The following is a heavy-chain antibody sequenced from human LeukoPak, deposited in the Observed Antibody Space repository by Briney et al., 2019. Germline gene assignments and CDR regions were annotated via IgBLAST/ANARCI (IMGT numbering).Heavy chain of an antibody. Sequence: SETLSLTCAVYGGSFSGYYWSWIRQPPGKGLEWIGEINHSGSTNYNPSLKSRVTISVDTSKNQFSLKPSSVTAADTAVYYCASDIVVVTATHMDVWGKGTTVTVSS. CDR2: INHSGST. V-gene: IGHV4-34*01. CDR1: GGSFSGYY. CDR3: ASDIVVVTATHMDV. D-gene: IGHD2-21*02. J-gene: IGHJ6*03.